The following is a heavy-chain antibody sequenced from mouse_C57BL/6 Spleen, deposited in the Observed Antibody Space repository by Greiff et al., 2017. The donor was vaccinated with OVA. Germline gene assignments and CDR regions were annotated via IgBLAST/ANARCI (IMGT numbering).Heavy chain of an antibody. V-gene: IGHV14-2*01. D-gene: IGHD2-10*01. Sequence: VQLKESGAELVKPGASVKLSCTASGFNIKDYYMHWVKQRTEQGLEWIGRIDPEDGETKYAPKFQGKATIPADTSSNTAYLQLSSLTSEDTAVYYCASFLPHYAMDYWGQGTSVTVSS. J-gene: IGHJ4*01. CDR2: IDPEDGET. CDR3: ASFLPHYAMDY. CDR1: GFNIKDYY.